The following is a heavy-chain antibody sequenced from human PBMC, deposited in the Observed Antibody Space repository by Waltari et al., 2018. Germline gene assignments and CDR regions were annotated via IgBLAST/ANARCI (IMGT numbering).Heavy chain of an antibody. Sequence: QVQLVQSGAEVKKPGASVKVSCKASGYTFTSYAMPWVRQAPGQRLEWMGWINAGNGNTKYSQKFQGRVTITRDTSASTAYMELSSLRSEDTAVYYCASSIAAAGMDYYYGMDVWGQGTTVTVSS. CDR3: ASSIAAAGMDYYYGMDV. J-gene: IGHJ6*02. D-gene: IGHD6-13*01. CDR2: INAGNGNT. V-gene: IGHV1-3*01. CDR1: GYTFTSYA.